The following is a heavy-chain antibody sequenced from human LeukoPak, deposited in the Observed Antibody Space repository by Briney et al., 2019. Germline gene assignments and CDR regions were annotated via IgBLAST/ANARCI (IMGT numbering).Heavy chain of an antibody. V-gene: IGHV5-10-1*01. CDR2: IDPGDSET. J-gene: IGHJ4*02. D-gene: IGHD1-26*01. CDR1: GYSFTSYW. CDR3: ARRGYDSGSYFNY. Sequence: GESLKISCKGSGYSFTSYWISWLRQMPGKGLEWVGRIDPGDSETNYSPSLQVHVTISADKSISTAYLQWSSLKASDTAMYYCARRGYDSGSYFNYWGQGTLVTVSS.